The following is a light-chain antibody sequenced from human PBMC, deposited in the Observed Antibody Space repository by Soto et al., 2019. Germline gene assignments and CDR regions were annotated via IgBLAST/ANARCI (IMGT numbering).Light chain of an antibody. J-gene: IGKJ1*01. CDR1: QSVRSY. V-gene: IGKV3-11*01. CDR3: QQRSNWPWT. CDR2: DAS. Sequence: EIVLTQSPATLSLSPGERATLSCRASQSVRSYLAWYQQKPGQAPRLLIYDASNRATGIPARLSGSGSGTDFTLTISSLEPEDFAAYYCQQRSNWPWTFGQGTKVEIK.